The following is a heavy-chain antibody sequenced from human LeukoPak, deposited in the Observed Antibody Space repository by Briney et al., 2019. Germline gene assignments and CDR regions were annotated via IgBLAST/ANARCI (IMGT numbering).Heavy chain of an antibody. V-gene: IGHV3-21*01. CDR3: ARFPPSIAAFQYYFDY. Sequence: GGSLRLSCAASGFTFDEYAMHWVRQAPGKGLEWVSAISGSGGSTYYADSVKGRFTISRDNAKNSLYLQMNSLRAEDTAVYYCARFPPSIAAFQYYFDYWGQGTLVTVSS. J-gene: IGHJ4*02. CDR1: GFTFDEYA. D-gene: IGHD6-6*01. CDR2: ISGSGGST.